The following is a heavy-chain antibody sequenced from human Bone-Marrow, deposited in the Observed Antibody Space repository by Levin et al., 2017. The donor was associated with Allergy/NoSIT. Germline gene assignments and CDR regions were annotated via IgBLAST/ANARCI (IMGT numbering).Heavy chain of an antibody. D-gene: IGHD3-22*01. Sequence: PGGSLRLSCAASGFTFDDYAMHWVRQAPGKGLEWVSGISWNSGSIGYADSVKGRFTISRDNAKNSLYLQMNSLRAEDTALYYCAKGGGSGYYYGPNYWGQGTLVTVSS. V-gene: IGHV3-9*01. J-gene: IGHJ4*02. CDR2: ISWNSGSI. CDR1: GFTFDDYA. CDR3: AKGGGSGYYYGPNY.